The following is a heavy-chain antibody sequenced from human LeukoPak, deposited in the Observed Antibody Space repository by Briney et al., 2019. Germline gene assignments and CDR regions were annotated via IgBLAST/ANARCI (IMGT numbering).Heavy chain of an antibody. Sequence: SETLSLTCTVSGGSVSSGSYYWTWIRQPPGKGLEWIGYIYYSGSTNYNPSLKSRVTISIDTSKKQFSLKLSSVTAADTAVYYCAREVAYYYGMDVWGQGVTVTVSS. CDR3: AREVAYYYGMDV. D-gene: IGHD5-12*01. V-gene: IGHV4-61*01. CDR2: IYYSGST. CDR1: GGSVSSGSYY. J-gene: IGHJ6*02.